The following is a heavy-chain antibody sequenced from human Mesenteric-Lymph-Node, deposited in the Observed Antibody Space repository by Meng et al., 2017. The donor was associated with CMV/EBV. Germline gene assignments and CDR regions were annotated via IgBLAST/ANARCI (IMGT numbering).Heavy chain of an antibody. CDR3: ARSSHI. J-gene: IGHJ4*02. CDR2: INHSGST. D-gene: IGHD2-15*01. CDR1: GGSFSGYY. Sequence: SATLSLTCAVYGGSFSGYYWSWIRQPPGKGLEWIGYINHSGSTNYNPSLKSRVTISVDTSKNQFPLKLSSVTAADTAVYYCARSSHIGGQGTLVTVSS. V-gene: IGHV4-34*01.